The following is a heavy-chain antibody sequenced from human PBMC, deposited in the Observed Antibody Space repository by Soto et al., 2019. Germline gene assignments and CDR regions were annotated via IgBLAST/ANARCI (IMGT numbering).Heavy chain of an antibody. D-gene: IGHD2-15*01. CDR2: IYWDDDK. J-gene: IGHJ6*02. Sequence: QITLKESGPTLVKPTQTLTLTCTFSGFSLSTSGVGVGWIRQPPGKALEWLALIYWDDDKRYSPSVTSRLTITKDTSKNQVVLTMTNMDPVDTATYYCAHVLVVVANYGMDVWGQGTTVTVSS. CDR3: AHVLVVVANYGMDV. V-gene: IGHV2-5*02. CDR1: GFSLSTSGVG.